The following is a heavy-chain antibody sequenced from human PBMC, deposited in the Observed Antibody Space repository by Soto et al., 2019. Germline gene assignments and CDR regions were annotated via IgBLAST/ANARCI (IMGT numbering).Heavy chain of an antibody. V-gene: IGHV4-31*03. CDR1: GDSISSGDYY. CDR3: ARLSQPHGSSWISYYDRDV. J-gene: IGHJ6*03. D-gene: IGHD6-13*01. CDR2: IYYSGST. Sequence: QVQLQESGPGLVKPSQTLSLTCTVSGDSISSGDYYWNWIRQHPGKGLEWIGYIYYSGSTYYNPSLKSRVTISVDTSKNLFSLKLSSVTAADTAVYFCARLSQPHGSSWISYYDRDVWGHGTTVTVCS.